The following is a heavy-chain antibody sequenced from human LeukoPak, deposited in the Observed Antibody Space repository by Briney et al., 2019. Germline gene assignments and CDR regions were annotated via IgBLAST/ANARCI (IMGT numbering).Heavy chain of an antibody. D-gene: IGHD1-1*01. CDR2: IYYSGST. J-gene: IGHJ3*02. Sequence: PSETLSLTCTVSGGSISSYYWSWIRQPPGKGLEWIGYIYYSGSTNYNPSLKSRVTISVDTSKNQFSLKLSSVTAADTAVYYCARVAGGTTGTTLWGPFWYAFDIWGQGTMVTVSS. CDR3: ARVAGGTTGTTLWGPFWYAFDI. CDR1: GGSISSYY. V-gene: IGHV4-59*08.